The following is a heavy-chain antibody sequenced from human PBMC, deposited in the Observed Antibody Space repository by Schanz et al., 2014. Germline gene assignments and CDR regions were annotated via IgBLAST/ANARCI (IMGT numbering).Heavy chain of an antibody. D-gene: IGHD5-12*01. CDR3: ARDPNSVNEIDS. CDR1: GFTFSDHC. Sequence: VQLVESGGALVQPGGSLRLSCSASGFTFSDHCMSWVRPPPGKELEWVANIKGDSSAKNYVDSVKGRFTLSRDNAKNSTYLHMNSMRFEDTAVYYCARDPNSVNEIDSWGQGTLVTVSS. CDR2: IKGDSSAK. V-gene: IGHV3-7*03. J-gene: IGHJ4*02.